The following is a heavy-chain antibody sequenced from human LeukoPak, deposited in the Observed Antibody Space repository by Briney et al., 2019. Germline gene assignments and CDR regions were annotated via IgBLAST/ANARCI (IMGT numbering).Heavy chain of an antibody. Sequence: SETLSLTCSVSGGSITSGTFYWGWTRQPPGKALEWIGTIHASGSTSYNPSLQSRVTISVDTSKNQFSLKLSSVTAADTAVYYCARGGVAAKYYFDSWGQGTLVTVSS. CDR2: IHASGST. CDR3: ARGGVAAKYYFDS. D-gene: IGHD3-10*01. CDR1: GGSITSGTFY. V-gene: IGHV4-39*07. J-gene: IGHJ4*02.